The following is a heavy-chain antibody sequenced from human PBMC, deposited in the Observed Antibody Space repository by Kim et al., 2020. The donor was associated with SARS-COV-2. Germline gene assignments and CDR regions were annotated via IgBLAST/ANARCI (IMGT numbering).Heavy chain of an antibody. CDR2: IKQDGSEK. CDR3: ARTAEYSSSSRYYYGMDV. J-gene: IGHJ6*02. CDR1: GFTFSSYW. V-gene: IGHV3-7*01. Sequence: GGSLRLSCAASGFTFSSYWMSWVRQAPGKGLEWVANIKQDGSEKYYVDSVKGRFTISRDNTKNSLYLQMNSLRAEDTAVYYCARTAEYSSSSRYYYGMDVWGQGTTVTVSS. D-gene: IGHD6-6*01.